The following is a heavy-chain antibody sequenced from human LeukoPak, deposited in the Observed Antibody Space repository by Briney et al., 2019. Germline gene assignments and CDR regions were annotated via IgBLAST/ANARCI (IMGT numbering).Heavy chain of an antibody. V-gene: IGHV3-7*01. CDR2: IKQDGSEK. CDR3: AREGTYYYDSSGYYGY. J-gene: IGHJ4*02. Sequence: GGSLRLSCAASGFTFSSYWMSWVRQAPGKGLEWVANIKQDGSEKYYVDSVKGRFTISRDNAKNSQYLQMNSLRAEDTAVYYCAREGTYYYDSSGYYGYWGQGTLVTVSS. CDR1: GFTFSSYW. D-gene: IGHD3-22*01.